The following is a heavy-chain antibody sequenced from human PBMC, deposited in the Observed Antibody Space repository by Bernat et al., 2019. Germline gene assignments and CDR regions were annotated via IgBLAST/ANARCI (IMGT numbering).Heavy chain of an antibody. V-gene: IGHV3-23*01. Sequence: DVQLLESGGGLVPPGGSLRLSCSLSGFTLTSYAMSWVRQAPGKGLEWVAGISGRGTTTDYTDSVKGRFTISRDNSKNTLYLLMYSLKVEDTAVYYCVKDLDGGFIAWDQRPSSAFDPWGQGTLVTVSS. CDR3: VKDLDGGFIAWDQRPSSAFDP. D-gene: IGHD6-25*01. CDR1: GFTLTSYA. J-gene: IGHJ5*02. CDR2: ISGRGTTT.